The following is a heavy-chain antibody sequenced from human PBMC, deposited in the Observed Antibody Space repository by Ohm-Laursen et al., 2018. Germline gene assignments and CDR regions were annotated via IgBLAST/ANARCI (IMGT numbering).Heavy chain of an antibody. V-gene: IGHV1-46*01. D-gene: IGHD5-18*01. J-gene: IGHJ4*02. Sequence: ASVYASCTASGYTFTSYYMHWVRQAPGQGLEWMGIINPSGGSTSYAQKFQGRVTMTRDTSTSTVYMELSSLRSEDTAVYYCARVPHGYSYGYGYWGQGTLVTVSS. CDR2: INPSGGST. CDR1: GYTFTSYY. CDR3: ARVPHGYSYGYGY.